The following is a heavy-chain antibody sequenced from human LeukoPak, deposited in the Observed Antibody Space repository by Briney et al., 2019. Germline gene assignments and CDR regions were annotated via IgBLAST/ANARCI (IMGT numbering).Heavy chain of an antibody. Sequence: GGSLRLSCAASGFTVSSNYMSWVRQAPGKGLEWVSVIYSGGSTYYADSVKGRFTISRDNSKNTLYLQMNSLRAEDTAVYYCARAKGSGSGTMGVYWGQGTLVTVSS. CDR3: ARAKGSGSGTMGVY. CDR2: IYSGGST. J-gene: IGHJ4*02. CDR1: GFTVSSNY. D-gene: IGHD3-10*01. V-gene: IGHV3-53*01.